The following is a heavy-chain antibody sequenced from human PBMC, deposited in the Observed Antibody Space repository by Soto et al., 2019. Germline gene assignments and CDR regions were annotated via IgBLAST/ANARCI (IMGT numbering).Heavy chain of an antibody. D-gene: IGHD2-2*01. Sequence: GGSLRLSCAASGFTFSSYAMSWVRQAPGKGLEWVSAISGSGGSTYYADSVKGRFTISRDNSKNTLYLQMNSLRAEDTAVYYWAKGPRDVPAAPGTWYYYYYMDVWGKGTTVTVSS. CDR1: GFTFSSYA. J-gene: IGHJ6*03. CDR2: ISGSGGST. CDR3: AKGPRDVPAAPGTWYYYYYMDV. V-gene: IGHV3-23*01.